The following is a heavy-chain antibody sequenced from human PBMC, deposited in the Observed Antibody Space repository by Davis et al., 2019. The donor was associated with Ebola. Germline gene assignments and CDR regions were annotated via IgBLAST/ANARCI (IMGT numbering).Heavy chain of an antibody. Sequence: PGGSLRLSCVASGFTFSMSWMSWVRQAPGKRLEWVANIKQDGGEKDYVDSVKGRFTISRDNAKNSLYLEMKSLRVEDTAVYYCASVWIPPGGGTYYGLNRAFENWGQGTMVSVSS. CDR3: ASVWIPPGGGTYYGLNRAFEN. J-gene: IGHJ3*02. CDR2: IKQDGGEK. CDR1: GFTFSMSW. D-gene: IGHD1-26*01. V-gene: IGHV3-7*03.